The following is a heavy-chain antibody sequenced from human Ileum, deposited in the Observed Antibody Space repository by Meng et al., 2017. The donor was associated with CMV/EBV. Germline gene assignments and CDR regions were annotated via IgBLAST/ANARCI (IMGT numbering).Heavy chain of an antibody. D-gene: IGHD1-14*01. V-gene: IGHV3-74*01. Sequence: GESLKISCAASGFTFRNYWMHWVRQTPGKGLVWVSRINSDGSSTNYADSVKGRFTISRDNSKNTLFLHMNSLRADDTAVYFCVKTTKSPYSWGQGTLVTVSS. CDR2: INSDGSST. J-gene: IGHJ4*02. CDR1: GFTFRNYW. CDR3: VKTTKSPYS.